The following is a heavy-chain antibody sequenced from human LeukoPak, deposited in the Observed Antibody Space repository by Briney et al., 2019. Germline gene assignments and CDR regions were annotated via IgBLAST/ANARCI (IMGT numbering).Heavy chain of an antibody. D-gene: IGHD6-13*01. CDR1: GYTFTGYY. Sequence: ASVKVSCKASGYTFTGYYMHWVRQAPGQGLEWMGWINPNSGGTNYAQKFQGRVTMTRDTSISTAYMELSRLRSDDTAVYYGARAEPYSSSWAVVWGKGTTVTVSS. CDR3: ARAEPYSSSWAVV. J-gene: IGHJ6*04. CDR2: INPNSGGT. V-gene: IGHV1-2*02.